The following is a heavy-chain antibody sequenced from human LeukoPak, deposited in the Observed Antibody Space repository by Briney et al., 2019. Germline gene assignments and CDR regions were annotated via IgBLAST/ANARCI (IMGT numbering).Heavy chain of an antibody. CDR2: ISPSSSTI. J-gene: IGHJ4*02. D-gene: IGHD7-27*01. V-gene: IGHV3-48*01. CDR1: GFSFRSYS. Sequence: GGSLRLSCAASGFSFRSYSINWVRQAPGKGLEWVSYISPSSSTIYFADSVKGRFTISRDNAKNSLYLQMNSLRAEDTAVYYCARENAWGYFDFWGQGTLVTVSS. CDR3: ARENAWGYFDF.